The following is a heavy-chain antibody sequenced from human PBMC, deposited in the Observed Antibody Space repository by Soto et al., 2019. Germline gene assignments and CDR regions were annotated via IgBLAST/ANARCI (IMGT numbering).Heavy chain of an antibody. CDR1: EDNFRNYA. CDR3: ESTKYDSSAYYYWYLGL. V-gene: IGHV1-69*06. CDR2: IIPIFRTA. Sequence: ASVNVSCNASEDNFRNYAISWVRRAPGQGLEWMGGIIPIFRTANNAQKFQGRVTITGDTSANTVYLELSSLRSEDSAVYYCESTKYDSSAYYYWYLGLWGRGTLV. D-gene: IGHD3-22*01. J-gene: IGHJ2*01.